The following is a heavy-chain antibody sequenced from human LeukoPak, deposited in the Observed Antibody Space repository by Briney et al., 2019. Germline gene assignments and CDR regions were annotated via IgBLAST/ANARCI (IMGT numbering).Heavy chain of an antibody. CDR3: ARDRTGQQLISRKEHYYMDV. D-gene: IGHD4-11*01. Sequence: GGSLRLSCAASGFTVSSNYMSWVRQAPGKGLEWVSIIYSGGSTYYADSVKGRFTISRDNSKNTLYLQMNSLRAEDTAVYYCARDRTGQQLISRKEHYYMDVWGKGTTVTISS. CDR2: IYSGGST. V-gene: IGHV3-66*01. J-gene: IGHJ6*03. CDR1: GFTVSSNY.